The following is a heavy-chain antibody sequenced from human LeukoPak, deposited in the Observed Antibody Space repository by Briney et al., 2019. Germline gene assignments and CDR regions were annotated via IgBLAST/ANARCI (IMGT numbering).Heavy chain of an antibody. J-gene: IGHJ4*02. V-gene: IGHV1-46*01. Sequence: ASVKVSCKASGYTFTNYYMHWVRQAPGQGLEWIGLINPTGTGTNYAQKFRGRVTMTRDTSTTTVYMELSSLRSEDTAVYYCAREESGGYFDYWGQGTLVTVSS. CDR3: AREESGGYFDY. CDR1: GYTFTNYY. CDR2: INPTGTGT. D-gene: IGHD2-8*02.